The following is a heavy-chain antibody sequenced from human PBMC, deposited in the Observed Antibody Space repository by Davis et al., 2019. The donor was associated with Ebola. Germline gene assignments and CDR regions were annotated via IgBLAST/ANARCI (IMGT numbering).Heavy chain of an antibody. CDR1: GFTFGSYV. V-gene: IGHV3-23*01. D-gene: IGHD6-13*01. Sequence: PGGSLRLSCAASGFTFGSYVMSWVRQAPGKGLEWLSSISGRGDSTYYADSVKGRFTISRDNSKNTLYLQMNSLRAEDTAIYYCARQESLYGSIDTWGQGTLVTVSS. CDR2: ISGRGDST. CDR3: ARQESLYGSIDT. J-gene: IGHJ5*02.